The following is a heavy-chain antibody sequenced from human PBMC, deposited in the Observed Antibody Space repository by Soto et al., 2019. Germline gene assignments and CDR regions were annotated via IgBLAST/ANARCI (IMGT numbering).Heavy chain of an antibody. CDR2: IYPGDSDT. J-gene: IGHJ6*03. CDR1: GYSFTSYW. CDR3: ARVHCSSTSCYNDYYYMDV. Sequence: GESLKISCKGSGYSFTSYWIGWVRQMPGKGLEWMGIIYPGDSDTRYSPSFQGQVTISADKSISTAYLQLSSLKASDTAMYYCARVHCSSTSCYNDYYYMDVWGKGTTVTVSS. V-gene: IGHV5-51*01. D-gene: IGHD2-2*02.